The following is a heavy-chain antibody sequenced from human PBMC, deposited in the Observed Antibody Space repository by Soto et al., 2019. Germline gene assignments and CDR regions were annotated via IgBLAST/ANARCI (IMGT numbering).Heavy chain of an antibody. Sequence: SETLSLTCAVSGGSISSSNWWSWVRQPPGKGLEWIGEIYHSGSTNYNPSLKSRVTISVDKSKNQFSLKLSSVTAADTAVYYCARDPRFLEWLGDYYYGMDVWDQGTTVTVSS. CDR2: IYHSGST. D-gene: IGHD3-3*01. J-gene: IGHJ6*02. CDR1: GGSISSSNW. CDR3: ARDPRFLEWLGDYYYGMDV. V-gene: IGHV4-4*02.